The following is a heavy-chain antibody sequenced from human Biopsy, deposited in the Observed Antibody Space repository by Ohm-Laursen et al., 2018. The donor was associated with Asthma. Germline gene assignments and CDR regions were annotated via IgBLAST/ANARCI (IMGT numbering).Heavy chain of an antibody. J-gene: IGHJ4*02. CDR2: IFFDGSNK. CDR1: GFTFHNYV. Sequence: SLRLSCAASGFTFHNYVMHWVRQAPGKGLEWVAGIFFDGSNKYYADSVKGRFTISRDNSKDTLYLQVNSLRGDDTAVYYCARGKTWGRSYYFDYWGQGTLVNVST. V-gene: IGHV3-30-3*01. D-gene: IGHD6-6*01. CDR3: ARGKTWGRSYYFDY.